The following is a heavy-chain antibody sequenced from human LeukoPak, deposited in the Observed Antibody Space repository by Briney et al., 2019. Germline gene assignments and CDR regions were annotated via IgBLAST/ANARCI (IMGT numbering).Heavy chain of an antibody. CDR3: ASSLYCSDGSCYYDRRRTYYFDY. CDR1: GGSISSGDYY. Sequence: SQTLSLTCTVSGGSISSGDYYWSWIRQPPGKGLEWIGYIYYSGSTYYNPSLKRRVTISVDTSKNQFSLKLSSVTAADTAVYYCASSLYCSDGSCYYDRRRTYYFDYWGQGTLVTVSS. V-gene: IGHV4-30-4*01. J-gene: IGHJ4*02. CDR2: IYYSGST. D-gene: IGHD2-15*01.